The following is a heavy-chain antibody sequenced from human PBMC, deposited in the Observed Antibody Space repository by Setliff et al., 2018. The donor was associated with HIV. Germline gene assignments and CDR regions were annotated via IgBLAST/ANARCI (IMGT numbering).Heavy chain of an antibody. CDR3: ASPGEVNTLTLWSPYGMDV. D-gene: IGHD2-21*01. J-gene: IGHJ6*02. CDR1: GYTFTSYA. V-gene: IGHV1-3*01. CDR2: INAGNGNT. Sequence: ASVKVSCKASGYTFTSYAMHWVRQAPGQGLEWMGWINAGNGNTKYSQKFQGRVTITRDTSASTAYMELSSLRSEDTAVYYCASPGEVNTLTLWSPYGMDVWGQGTTVTVSS.